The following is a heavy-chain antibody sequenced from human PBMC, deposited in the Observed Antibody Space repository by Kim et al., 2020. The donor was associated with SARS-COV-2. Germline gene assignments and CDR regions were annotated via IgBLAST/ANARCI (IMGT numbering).Heavy chain of an antibody. CDR1: GGSFSNYY. J-gene: IGHJ4*02. D-gene: IGHD2-15*01. V-gene: IGHV4-34*01. Sequence: SETLSLTCDVYGGSFSNYYWSWIRQSPGKGLEWIGEINHSGRTNYNPSLTSRVTMSVDTPKNQLSLKLSSVTAADTAVYYCARGGPARESYFDYWGQGTL. CDR2: INHSGRT. CDR3: ARGGPARESYFDY.